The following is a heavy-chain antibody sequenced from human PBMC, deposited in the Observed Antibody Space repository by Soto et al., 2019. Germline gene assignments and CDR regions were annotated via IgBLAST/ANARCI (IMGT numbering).Heavy chain of an antibody. D-gene: IGHD2-21*01. J-gene: IGHJ4*02. CDR1: EFTFSRAA. CDR3: ARQSVALELDV. CDR2: IRNKANSYAT. V-gene: IGHV3-73*01. Sequence: EAQLVDSGGDLVQPGQSLKLSCAASEFTFSRAAIHWVRQASGKGLEWVALIRNKANSYATSYSASGKGRFTVSRDDSKDMAFLEMNGLKIEDTAVYYCARQSVALELDVWGQGTLVTVSS.